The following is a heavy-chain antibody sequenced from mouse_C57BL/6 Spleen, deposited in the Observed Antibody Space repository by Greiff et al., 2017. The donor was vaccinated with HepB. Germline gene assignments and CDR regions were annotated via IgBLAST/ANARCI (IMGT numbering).Heavy chain of an antibody. D-gene: IGHD2-2*01. CDR2: IYPSDSET. CDR1: GYTFTSYW. J-gene: IGHJ3*01. CDR3: ARYYGYDEGFAY. V-gene: IGHV1-61*01. Sequence: QVQLKQPGAELVRPGSSVKLSCKASGYTFTSYWMDWVKQRPGQGLEWIGNIYPSDSETHYNQKFKDKATLTVDKSSSTAYMQLSSLTSEDSAVYYCARYYGYDEGFAYWGQGTLVTVSA.